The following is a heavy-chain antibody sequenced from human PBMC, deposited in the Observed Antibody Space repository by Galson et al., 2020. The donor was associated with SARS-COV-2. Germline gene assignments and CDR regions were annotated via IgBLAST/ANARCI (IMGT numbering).Heavy chain of an antibody. J-gene: IGHJ6*02. CDR3: ARHVNYDFWSGYYPVYYYYYGMDV. D-gene: IGHD3-3*01. CDR1: GGSISSSSYY. Sequence: SETLSLTCTVSGGSISSSSYYWGWIRQPPGKGLEWIGSIYYSGSTYYNPSLKSRVTISVDTSKNQFSLKLSSVTAADTAVYYCARHVNYDFWSGYYPVYYYYYGMDVWGQRTTVTISS. V-gene: IGHV4-39*01. CDR2: IYYSGST.